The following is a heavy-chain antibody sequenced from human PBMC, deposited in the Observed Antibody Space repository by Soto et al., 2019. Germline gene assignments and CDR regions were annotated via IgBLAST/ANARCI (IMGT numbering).Heavy chain of an antibody. CDR2: IIPVFGTT. Sequence: QVQLVQSGAEVKKPGSSVRVSCKASGGTLNRYTISWVRQAPGQGLEWMGGIIPVFGTTAYAQKLQGRVTITADQSTATAYLDLFSLRSEDTAIYYCSISNSCGRGDFWGQGTLVPVSS. CDR1: GGTLNRYT. J-gene: IGHJ4*02. D-gene: IGHD1-1*01. V-gene: IGHV1-69*01. CDR3: SISNSCGRGDF.